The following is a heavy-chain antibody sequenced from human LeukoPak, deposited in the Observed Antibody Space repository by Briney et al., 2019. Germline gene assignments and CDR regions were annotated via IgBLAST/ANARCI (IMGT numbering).Heavy chain of an antibody. CDR3: GMFTGEGHYGC. J-gene: IGHJ4*01. CDR2: ITSSSSTV. CDR1: GHTPDTYS. Sequence: PGGSLTLSCDPSGHTPDTYSVDWDRQAPGKGLEWVSFITSSSSTVYYADSVKGRFTISRDNAKNSLYLQMNSLRDEDTAVYYFGMFTGEGHYGCRGHVTLVTVSS. V-gene: IGHV3-48*02. D-gene: IGHD2-8*02.